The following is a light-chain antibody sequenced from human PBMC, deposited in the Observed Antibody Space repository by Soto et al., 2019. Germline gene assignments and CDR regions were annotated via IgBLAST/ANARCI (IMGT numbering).Light chain of an antibody. CDR3: QQRSNWPRT. V-gene: IGKV3-11*01. J-gene: IGKJ1*01. CDR2: GAS. CDR1: QSVDSY. Sequence: EILLTQSPASLSLSPGERSTLSFRASQSVDSYLVWYQQKPGQAPRLLIFGASNRATGIPARFSGSGSGTDFTLTINSLEPEDFAVYYCQQRSNWPRTFGQGTKVDI.